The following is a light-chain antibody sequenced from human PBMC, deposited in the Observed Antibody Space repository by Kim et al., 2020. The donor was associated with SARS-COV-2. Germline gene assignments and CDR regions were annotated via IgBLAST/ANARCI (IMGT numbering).Light chain of an antibody. Sequence: GQSVTISCTGTSSDVGGYNYVSWYQQHPGKAPKLMIYEVSKRPSGVPHRFSGSKSGNTASLTVSGLQAEDEADYYCSSYAGSNNFVFRTGTKVTVL. V-gene: IGLV2-8*01. CDR1: SSDVGGYNY. CDR2: EVS. J-gene: IGLJ1*01. CDR3: SSYAGSNNFV.